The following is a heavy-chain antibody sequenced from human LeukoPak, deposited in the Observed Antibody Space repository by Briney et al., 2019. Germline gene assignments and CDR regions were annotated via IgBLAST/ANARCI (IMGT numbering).Heavy chain of an antibody. V-gene: IGHV3-53*01. J-gene: IGHJ3*02. CDR3: ASPYYDSSGPHWYAFDI. CDR1: GFTVSSNY. CDR2: IYSGGST. Sequence: PGGSERLSCAASGFTVSSNYMSWVSQAPGKGLEWVSVIYSGGSTYYADSVTGTFTISRDNSKNTLYLQMNSLRAEDTAVYYCASPYYDSSGPHWYAFDICGQRALFSASS. D-gene: IGHD3-22*01.